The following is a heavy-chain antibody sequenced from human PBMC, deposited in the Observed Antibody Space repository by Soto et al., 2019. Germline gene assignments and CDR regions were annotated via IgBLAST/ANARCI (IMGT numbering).Heavy chain of an antibody. J-gene: IGHJ4*02. CDR1: GFTFNTFG. D-gene: IGHD2-2*02. CDR3: AKSPNFYSISYHCYKYYFDY. V-gene: IGHV3-30*18. Sequence: QEHLVESGGGVVLPGRSLRLSCAASGFTFNTFGMHWVRQAPGKGLEWVAVISYDGSDKYYSDSVRGRFTISRDNSMNTLYLQMTSLRTEYTAVYYCAKSPNFYSISYHCYKYYFDYWGQGTLVTVSS. CDR2: ISYDGSDK.